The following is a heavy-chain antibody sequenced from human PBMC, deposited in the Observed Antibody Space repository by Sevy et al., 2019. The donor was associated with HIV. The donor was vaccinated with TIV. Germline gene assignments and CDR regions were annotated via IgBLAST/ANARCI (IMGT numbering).Heavy chain of an antibody. J-gene: IGHJ3*02. CDR2: IYTSGST. V-gene: IGHV4-4*07. CDR3: ARGAIFGVVIISDAFDI. Sequence: SETLSLTCTVSGGSISSYYWSWIRQPAGKGLEWIGRIYTSGSTNYNPSLKSRVTMSVDTSKNQFSLKLNSVTAADTAVYYCARGAIFGVVIISDAFDIWGQGTMVTVSS. D-gene: IGHD3-3*01. CDR1: GGSISSYY.